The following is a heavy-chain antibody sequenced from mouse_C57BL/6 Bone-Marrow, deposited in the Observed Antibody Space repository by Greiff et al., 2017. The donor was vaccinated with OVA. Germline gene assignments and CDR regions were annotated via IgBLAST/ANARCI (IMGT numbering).Heavy chain of an antibody. CDR2: IYPNDGST. CDR1: GYTFTSYD. CDR3: ARGVFAY. J-gene: IGHJ3*01. V-gene: IGHV1-85*01. Sequence: QVQLQQSGPELVKPGASVKLSCKASGYTFTSYDINWVKQRPGQGLEWIGWIYPNDGSTKYNEKFKGKATLTVDTSSSTAYMELHSLTSEDSAVYFCARGVFAYWGQGTLVTVSA.